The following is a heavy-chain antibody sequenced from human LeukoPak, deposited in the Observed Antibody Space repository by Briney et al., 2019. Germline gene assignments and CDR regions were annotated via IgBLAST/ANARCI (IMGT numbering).Heavy chain of an antibody. D-gene: IGHD5-18*01. Sequence: SETLSLTCTVSGGSISSYYWSWIRQPPGKGLEWIGYIYYSGSTYYNPSLKSRVTISVDTSKNQFSLKLSSVTAADTAVYYCARDLHRYGFEDWGQGTLVTVSS. CDR1: GGSISSYY. J-gene: IGHJ4*02. CDR3: ARDLHRYGFED. V-gene: IGHV4-59*12. CDR2: IYYSGST.